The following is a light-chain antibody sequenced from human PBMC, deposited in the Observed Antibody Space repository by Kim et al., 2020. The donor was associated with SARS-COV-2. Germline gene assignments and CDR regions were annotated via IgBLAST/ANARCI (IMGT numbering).Light chain of an antibody. CDR2: DAS. V-gene: IGKV3-11*01. Sequence: EIVLTQSPASLSLSPGERATLSCRASQSVGSFLAWYQQKPGQSPRLLIYDASIRATGIPVRFSGSGSGADFTLTISRLEPEDFAVYYCQHRINWPLTFGGGTKVDIK. J-gene: IGKJ4*01. CDR1: QSVGSF. CDR3: QHRINWPLT.